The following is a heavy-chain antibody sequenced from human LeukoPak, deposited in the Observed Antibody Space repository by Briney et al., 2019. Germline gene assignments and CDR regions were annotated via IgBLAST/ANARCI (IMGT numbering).Heavy chain of an antibody. J-gene: IGHJ4*02. V-gene: IGHV3-7*01. D-gene: IGHD2-15*01. CDR3: AREDGYCSGGNCYSYFDS. Sequence: GSLRLSCAASGFTFSHFWMSWVRQASGKGLEWVAYIKKTGSETYYVDSVKGRFTITRDNTRNSLFLQMYSLRAEDTAVYFCAREDGYCSGGNCYSYFDSWGQGTLVTVSS. CDR2: IKKTGSET. CDR1: GFTFSHFW.